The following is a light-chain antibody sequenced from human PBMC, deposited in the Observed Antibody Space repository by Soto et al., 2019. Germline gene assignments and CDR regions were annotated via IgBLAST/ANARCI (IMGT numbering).Light chain of an antibody. V-gene: IGKV3-20*01. J-gene: IGKJ5*01. Sequence: EFVLTQSPGTLSLSPGETTTLSCWPSQSVYGNYLAWYQHKPGQAPRLLIYGASSRATGIPDRFSGSGSGTDFTLTIRRLEPEDLAVYYCQDYDSSSITFGQGTRLAIK. CDR2: GAS. CDR3: QDYDSSSIT. CDR1: QSVYGNY.